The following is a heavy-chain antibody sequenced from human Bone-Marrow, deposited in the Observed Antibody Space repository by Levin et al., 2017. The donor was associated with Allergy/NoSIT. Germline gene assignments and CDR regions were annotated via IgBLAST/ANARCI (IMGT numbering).Heavy chain of an antibody. V-gene: IGHV5-51*01. D-gene: IGHD2-15*01. CDR1: GYSFATYW. Sequence: PGESLKISCQGSGYSFATYWIAWVRQMPGKGLEWMGTVYPGFPNIRYSPSFRGQVTISADKSIATAYLQWNSVQASDTAMYYCARLGYCSGGSCYSYYFDYWGQGTLVTVSS. CDR3: ARLGYCSGGSCYSYYFDY. CDR2: VYPGFPNI. J-gene: IGHJ4*02.